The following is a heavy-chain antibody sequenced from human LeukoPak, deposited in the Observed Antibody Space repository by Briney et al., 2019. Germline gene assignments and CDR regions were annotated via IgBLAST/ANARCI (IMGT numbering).Heavy chain of an antibody. J-gene: IGHJ4*02. CDR2: IRTYNGET. V-gene: IGHV1-18*01. CDR3: ARALFGNDRVAFTEFDF. D-gene: IGHD1-1*01. Sequence: ASVKVSCKASGYTFNAYAITWVRQAPGQGLEWMGWIRTYNGETHYAEKLQGRVTMTTDTSTSTAYMELRSLTSDDTAVYYCARALFGNDRVAFTEFDFWGQGTLVTVSS. CDR1: GYTFNAYA.